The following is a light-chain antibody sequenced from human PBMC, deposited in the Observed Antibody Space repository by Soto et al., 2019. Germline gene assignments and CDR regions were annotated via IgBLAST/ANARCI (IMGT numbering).Light chain of an antibody. CDR3: QHYGSSWT. V-gene: IGKV3-20*01. CDR1: QSVSSSN. CDR2: LAS. Sequence: EIELTQSPGILSLSPGEGATLSCRASQSVSSSNLAWYQQKPGQANRLLIYLASSRATGIPDRFSGSGFGTYFTLTISSLEPDDFAVYYCQHYGSSWTFGQGTKVEIK. J-gene: IGKJ1*01.